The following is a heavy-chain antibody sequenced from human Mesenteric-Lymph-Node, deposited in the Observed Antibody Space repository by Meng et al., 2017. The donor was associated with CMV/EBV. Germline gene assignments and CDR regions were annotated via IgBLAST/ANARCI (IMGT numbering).Heavy chain of an antibody. V-gene: IGHV3-11*01. CDR1: GFTFSDYY. J-gene: IGHJ2*01. Sequence: GFTFSDYYMSWIRQAPGKGLEWVSYISSSGSTIYYADSVKGRFTISRDNAKNSLYLQMNSLRAEDTAVYYCARYYGSGSYYHWYFDLWGRGTLVTVS. CDR3: ARYYGSGSYYHWYFDL. CDR2: ISSSGSTI. D-gene: IGHD3-10*01.